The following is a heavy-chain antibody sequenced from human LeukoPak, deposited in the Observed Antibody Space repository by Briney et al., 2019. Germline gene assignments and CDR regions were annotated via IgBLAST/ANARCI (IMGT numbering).Heavy chain of an antibody. V-gene: IGHV4-39*01. CDR2: IYYVVST. CDR3: GRQHGGKYSSSWFDD. D-gene: IGHD6-13*01. Sequence: PSEPLSLTCTVSGRSISSDTYHWGSIPQPRGKRLEWIETIYYVVSTYDHPSLRSLFTISVHTSKTEFSQTLASGTPAVSQVYCCGRQHGGKYSSSWFDDWGEGSPVSVSS. J-gene: IGHJ5*02. CDR1: GRSISSDTYH.